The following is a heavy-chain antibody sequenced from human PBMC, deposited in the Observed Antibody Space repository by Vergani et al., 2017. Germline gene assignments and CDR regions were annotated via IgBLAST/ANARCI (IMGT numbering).Heavy chain of an antibody. CDR3: ASHPFDGYSSSWDGPMEV. D-gene: IGHD6-13*01. CDR2: IYHSGST. J-gene: IGHJ4*02. V-gene: IGHV4-4*02. CDR1: GGSISSSNW. Sequence: QVQLQESGPGLVKPSGTLSLTCAVSGGSISSSNWWSWVRQPPGKGLEWIGGIYHSGSTNYNPSLKSRVTISVDKSKNQFALKLSSVTAADTAVYYCASHPFDGYSSSWDGPMEVWGQGTLVTVSS.